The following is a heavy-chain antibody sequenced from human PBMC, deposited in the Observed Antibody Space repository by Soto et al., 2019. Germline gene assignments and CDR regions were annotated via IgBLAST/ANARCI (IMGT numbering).Heavy chain of an antibody. CDR3: ARGAGGPRYYYYYRMDV. CDR1: GGSISSGGYS. CDR2: IYHSGST. V-gene: IGHV4-30-2*01. J-gene: IGHJ6*02. Sequence: QLQLQESGSGLVKPSQTLSLTCAVSGGSISSGGYSWSWIRQPPGKGLEWIGYIYHSGSTYYNPSLKSRVTISVDRSKNQLSLKMSSVTAADTPVYYCARGAGGPRYYYYYRMDVWGQGTTVTVSS.